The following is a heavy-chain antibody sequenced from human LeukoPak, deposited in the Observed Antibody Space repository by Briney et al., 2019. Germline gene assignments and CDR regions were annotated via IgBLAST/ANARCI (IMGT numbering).Heavy chain of an antibody. D-gene: IGHD2-15*01. CDR1: GYTFTGYC. J-gene: IGHJ5*02. CDR2: INPNSGGT. V-gene: IGHV1-2*02. Sequence: ASVKVSCKASGYTFTGYCMHWVRQAPGQGLEWMGWINPNSGGTNYAQKFQGRVTMTRDTSISTAYMELSRLRSDDTAVYYCARDLGCSGGSCDLNWFDPWGQGTLVTVSS. CDR3: ARDLGCSGGSCDLNWFDP.